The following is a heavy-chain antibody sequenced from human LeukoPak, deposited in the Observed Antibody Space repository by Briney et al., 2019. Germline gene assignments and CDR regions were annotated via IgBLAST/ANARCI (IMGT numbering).Heavy chain of an antibody. J-gene: IGHJ5*02. CDR1: GYTFTSYD. CDR3: ARSCSGGSCLYNWFDP. CDR2: MNPNSGNT. Sequence: ASVKVSCKASGYTFTSYDINWVRQAPGQGLEWMGWMNPNSGNTGYAQKFQGRVTMTRNTSISTAYMELSSLRSEDTAVYYCARSCSGGSCLYNWFDPWGQGTLVTVSS. D-gene: IGHD2-15*01. V-gene: IGHV1-8*01.